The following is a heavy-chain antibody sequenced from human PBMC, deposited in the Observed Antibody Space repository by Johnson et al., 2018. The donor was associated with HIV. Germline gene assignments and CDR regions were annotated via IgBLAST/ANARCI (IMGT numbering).Heavy chain of an antibody. CDR3: ASRNRGSAFDI. D-gene: IGHD3-16*01. Sequence: VQLVESGGGLVQPGGSLRLSCAASGFTVSSNYMSWVRQAPGKGLEWVSVIYSGGSTYYADSAKGRFTISRDNSKNTLYLQMNSLRGEDTAVYYCASRNRGSAFDIWGQGTMVTVSS. V-gene: IGHV3-66*01. CDR2: IYSGGST. J-gene: IGHJ3*02. CDR1: GFTVSSNY.